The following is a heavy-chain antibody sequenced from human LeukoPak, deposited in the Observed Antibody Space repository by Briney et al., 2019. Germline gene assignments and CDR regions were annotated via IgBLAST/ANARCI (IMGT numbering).Heavy chain of an antibody. Sequence: ASVKVSCKTSGYTFTSFGLSWVRQAPGQGLEWMGWISADNGNTIYAQNLQDRLTMTTDTSTSTAYMELRSLRSDDTAVYYCARVPGYSGYDWGEDYWGQGTLVTVSS. J-gene: IGHJ4*02. D-gene: IGHD5-12*01. CDR1: GYTFTSFG. V-gene: IGHV1-18*01. CDR2: ISADNGNT. CDR3: ARVPGYSGYDWGEDY.